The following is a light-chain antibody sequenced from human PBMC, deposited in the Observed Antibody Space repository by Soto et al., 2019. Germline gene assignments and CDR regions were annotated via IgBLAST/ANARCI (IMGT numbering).Light chain of an antibody. Sequence: EIVLTQSPATLSFSPAERATLSCRSSQSVYSSLAWYQQRPGEAPSLLLYAASNRATGIPARFSGSGSGTDFTLNISSLEPEDFALYYRQQRSTWPPAFGQGTKPEIK. CDR2: AAS. CDR1: QSVYSS. J-gene: IGKJ2*01. CDR3: QQRSTWPPA. V-gene: IGKV3-11*01.